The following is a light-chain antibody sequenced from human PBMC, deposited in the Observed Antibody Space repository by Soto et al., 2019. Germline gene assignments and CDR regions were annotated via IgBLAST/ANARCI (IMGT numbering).Light chain of an antibody. CDR3: AAWDDSLNGPV. Sequence: QAVVTQPPSASGTPGQRVTISCSGSSSNIGSNTVNWYQQLPGTAPKLLIYSNSQRPSGVPDRFSGSKSGTSASLAISGIQSEYEADYYCAAWDDSLNGPVFGGGTKLTVL. CDR2: SNS. V-gene: IGLV1-44*01. J-gene: IGLJ3*02. CDR1: SSNIGSNT.